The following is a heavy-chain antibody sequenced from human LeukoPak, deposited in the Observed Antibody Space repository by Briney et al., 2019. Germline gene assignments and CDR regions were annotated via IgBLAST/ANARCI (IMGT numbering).Heavy chain of an antibody. CDR2: IKQDGIET. Sequence: GGSLRLSCAASGFNSGNYWMSWVRQAPGQRLEGLANIKQDGIETDYLGSVKGRFTISRDSARNSVYLQMNSLRAEDTAVYYCAGSLGGYSYGILDVWGKGTTVTVSS. D-gene: IGHD5-18*01. J-gene: IGHJ6*04. CDR1: GFNSGNYW. V-gene: IGHV3-7*01. CDR3: AGSLGGYSYGILDV.